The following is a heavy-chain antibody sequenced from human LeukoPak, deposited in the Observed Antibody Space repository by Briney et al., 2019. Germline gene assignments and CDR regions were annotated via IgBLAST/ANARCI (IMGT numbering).Heavy chain of an antibody. D-gene: IGHD6-13*01. CDR1: GFTFSSHA. CDR2: ISYDGSNK. Sequence: PGGSLRLSCAASGFTFSSHAMHWVRQAPGKGLEWVAVISYDGSNKYYADSVKGRFTISRDNSKNTLYLQMNSLRAEDTAVYYCARERKQQPSETGNWFDPWGQGTLVTVSS. V-gene: IGHV3-30-3*01. J-gene: IGHJ5*02. CDR3: ARERKQQPSETGNWFDP.